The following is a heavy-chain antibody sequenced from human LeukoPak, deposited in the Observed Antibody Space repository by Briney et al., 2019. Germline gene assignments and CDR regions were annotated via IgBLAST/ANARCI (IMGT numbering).Heavy chain of an antibody. CDR2: IHDDGIVT. D-gene: IGHD3-16*01. Sequence: GGSLRLSCAASGFTFTAYAMSWFRQTPEKGLEWVADIHDDGIVTHYVDSVKGRFTISRDNARNSVNLQLNSLRVEDTALYYCARGRGWVDHWGQGTLVTVSS. V-gene: IGHV3-7*01. CDR1: GFTFTAYA. J-gene: IGHJ4*02. CDR3: ARGRGWVDH.